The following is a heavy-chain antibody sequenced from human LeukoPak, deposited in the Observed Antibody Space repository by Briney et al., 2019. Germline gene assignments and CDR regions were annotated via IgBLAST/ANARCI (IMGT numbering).Heavy chain of an antibody. Sequence: SETLSLTCTVSGGSISSGSYYWSWIRQPAGKGLEWIGRIYTSGSTNYNPSLKSRVTISVDTSKNQFSLKLSSVTAADTAVYYCARGTYYYDSSGYSSKDDYWGQGTLVTVSS. CDR3: ARGTYYYDSSGYSSKDDY. J-gene: IGHJ4*02. CDR2: IYTSGST. CDR1: GGSISSGSYY. D-gene: IGHD3-22*01. V-gene: IGHV4-61*02.